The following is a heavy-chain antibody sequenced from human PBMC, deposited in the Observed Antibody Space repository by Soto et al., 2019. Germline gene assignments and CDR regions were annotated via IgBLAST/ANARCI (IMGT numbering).Heavy chain of an antibody. J-gene: IGHJ3*02. D-gene: IGHD6-25*01. CDR3: AKELSGDAFDI. CDR2: ISWNRGSI. Sequence: DVQLVESGGGLVQPGRSLRLSCAASGFTFDDYAMHWVRQAPGKGLEWVSGISWNRGSIGYADSVKGRFTISRDNAKNSLYLQMNSLRAEDTALYYCAKELSGDAFDIWGQGTMVTVSS. CDR1: GFTFDDYA. V-gene: IGHV3-9*01.